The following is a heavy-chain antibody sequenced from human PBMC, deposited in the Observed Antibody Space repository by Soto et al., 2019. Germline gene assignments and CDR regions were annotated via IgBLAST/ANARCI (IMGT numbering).Heavy chain of an antibody. CDR2: IYYSGST. CDR3: ARDGTAVAGTFSRGGPTWMDV. CDR1: GGSISSYY. Sequence: SETLSLTCTVSGGSISSYYWSWIRQPPGKGLEWIGYIYYSGSTNYNPSLKSRVTISVDTSKNQFSLKLSSVTAADTAVYYCARDGTAVAGTFSRGGPTWMDVWGKGTTVTVSS. J-gene: IGHJ6*04. V-gene: IGHV4-59*01. D-gene: IGHD6-19*01.